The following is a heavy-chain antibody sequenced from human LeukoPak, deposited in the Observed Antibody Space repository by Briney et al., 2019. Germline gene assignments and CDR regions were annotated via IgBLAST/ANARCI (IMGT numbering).Heavy chain of an antibody. Sequence: PSETLSLTCTVSGGSISSYYWSWIRQPPGKGLEWIGYIYYSGSTNYNPSLKSRVTISVDTSKSQFSLKLSSVTAADTAVYYCARVRRPMLTYFDYWGQGTLVTVSS. D-gene: IGHD3-10*02. CDR2: IYYSGST. J-gene: IGHJ4*02. CDR1: GGSISSYY. CDR3: ARVRRPMLTYFDY. V-gene: IGHV4-59*01.